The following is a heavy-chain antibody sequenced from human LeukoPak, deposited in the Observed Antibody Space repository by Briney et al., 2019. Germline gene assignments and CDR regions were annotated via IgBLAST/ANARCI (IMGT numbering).Heavy chain of an antibody. CDR1: GFTFSSYS. CDR3: AKDSGYSGYRDAFDI. J-gene: IGHJ3*02. D-gene: IGHD5-12*01. CDR2: ISDTGTYI. V-gene: IGHV3-21*01. Sequence: GGSLRLSCAASGFTFSSYSMNWVRQAPGKGLEWVSSISDTGTYIYYADSVKGRFTISRDNAKNSLYLQMNSLRAEDTAVYYCAKDSGYSGYRDAFDIWGQGTMVTVSS.